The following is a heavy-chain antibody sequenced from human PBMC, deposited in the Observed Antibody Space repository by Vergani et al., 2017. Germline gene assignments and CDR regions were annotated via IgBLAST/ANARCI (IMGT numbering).Heavy chain of an antibody. CDR3: ARDEGSGWYEGGLGWFDP. D-gene: IGHD6-19*01. J-gene: IGHJ5*02. CDR2: TYYRSKWYN. CDR1: GDSVSSNSAA. V-gene: IGHV6-1*01. Sequence: QVQLQQSGPGLVKPSQTLSLTCAISGDSVSSNSAAWNWIRQSPSRGLEWLGRTYYRSKWYNDYAVSVKSRITINPDTSKNQFSLQLNSVTPEDTAVYYCARDEGSGWYEGGLGWFDPWGQGTLVTVSS.